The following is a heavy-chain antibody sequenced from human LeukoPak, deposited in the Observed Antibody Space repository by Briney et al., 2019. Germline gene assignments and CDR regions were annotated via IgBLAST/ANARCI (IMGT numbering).Heavy chain of an antibody. J-gene: IGHJ5*02. CDR1: GYTFTSYG. CDR3: ARGPIGDYYGSGSYYSYCGRAWFDP. CDR2: ISAYNGNT. D-gene: IGHD3-10*01. V-gene: IGHV1-18*01. Sequence: ASVNVSCKASGYTFTSYGISWVRQAPGQGLEWMGWISAYNGNTNYAQKLQGRVTMTTDTSTSTAYMELRSLRSDDTAVYYCARGPIGDYYGSGSYYSYCGRAWFDPWGQGTLVTVSS.